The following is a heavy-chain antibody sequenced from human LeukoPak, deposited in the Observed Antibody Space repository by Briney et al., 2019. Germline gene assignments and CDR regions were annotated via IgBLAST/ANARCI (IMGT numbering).Heavy chain of an antibody. CDR2: IIPIVGIA. CDR3: ARGIAYSSSSARGYNYYFYGMAV. J-gene: IGHJ6*02. Sequence: SVKVSCKASGGXFSSYAISWVRQAPGQGLEWMGRIIPIVGIANYAQQFQGRVTINADKSTSTAYMELSSLRSEDTAVYYCARGIAYSSSSARGYNYYFYGMAVWGQGATVTVSS. D-gene: IGHD6-6*01. V-gene: IGHV1-69*04. CDR1: GGXFSSYA.